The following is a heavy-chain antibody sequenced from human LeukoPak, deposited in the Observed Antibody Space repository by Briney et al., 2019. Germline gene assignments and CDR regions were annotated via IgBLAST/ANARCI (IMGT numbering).Heavy chain of an antibody. CDR3: ARDLQDYYDSSGYLGSFDY. J-gene: IGHJ4*02. CDR2: INTNTGNP. V-gene: IGHV7-4-1*02. CDR1: GYTFTSYV. Sequence: ASVKVSCKASGYTFTSYVMNWARQAPGQGLEWMGWINTNTGNPTYAQGFTGRFVFSLDTSVSTAYLQISSLKAEDTAVYYCARDLQDYYDSSGYLGSFDYWGQGTLVTVPS. D-gene: IGHD3-22*01.